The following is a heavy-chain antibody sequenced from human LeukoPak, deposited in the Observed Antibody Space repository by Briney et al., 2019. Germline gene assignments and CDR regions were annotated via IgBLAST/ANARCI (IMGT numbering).Heavy chain of an antibody. CDR1: GFRLSSYT. V-gene: IGHV3-21*01. J-gene: IGHJ4*02. CDR2: ISSSSSSE. D-gene: IGHD3-10*01. Sequence: PGGSLRLSCVASGFRLSSYTMNWVRQAPGKGLEWVSSISSSSSSEYYAGSVKGRFTISRDNAKNSLYLQMNSLRAEDTAVYYCASTISMVRGVIRYFDYWGQGTLVTVSS. CDR3: ASTISMVRGVIRYFDY.